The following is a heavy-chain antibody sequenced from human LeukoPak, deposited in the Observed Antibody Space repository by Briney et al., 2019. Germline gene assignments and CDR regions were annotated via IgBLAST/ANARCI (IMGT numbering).Heavy chain of an antibody. Sequence: TSETLSLTCTVSGGSVSSGSYYWSWIRQPPGKGLEWIGHIYYSGSTNYNPSLKSRVTISVDTSKNQFSLKLSSVTAADTAVYYCARGDRYYDILTGYYSGADYYYYGMDVWGQGTTVTVSS. CDR1: GGSVSSGSYY. J-gene: IGHJ6*02. CDR2: IYYSGST. CDR3: ARGDRYYDILTGYYSGADYYYYGMDV. V-gene: IGHV4-61*01. D-gene: IGHD3-9*01.